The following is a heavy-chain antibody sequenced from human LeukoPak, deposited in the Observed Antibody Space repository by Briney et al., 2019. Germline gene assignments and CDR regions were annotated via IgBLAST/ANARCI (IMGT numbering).Heavy chain of an antibody. J-gene: IGHJ6*03. Sequence: ASVKVSCKASGDTFTSHYMHWVRQAPGQGLEWMGWIGAYNGNTIYAQKFQGRVSMTTDTSTNTAYIEVGSLRSDDTAVYYCARAVLGGAVTHRSYYYMDVWGKGTTVTVSS. CDR2: IGAYNGNT. D-gene: IGHD1-26*01. CDR1: GDTFTSHY. V-gene: IGHV1-18*04. CDR3: ARAVLGGAVTHRSYYYMDV.